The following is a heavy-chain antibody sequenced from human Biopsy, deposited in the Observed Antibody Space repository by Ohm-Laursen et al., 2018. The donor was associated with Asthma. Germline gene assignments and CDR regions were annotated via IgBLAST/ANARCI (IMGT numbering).Heavy chain of an antibody. CDR1: GYTFIGCH. V-gene: IGHV1-2*02. Sequence: GASVKVSCNASGYTFIGCHIHWMRQAPGQGLEWTGWINPNSGGTNYAQKFQGRVTMTRDTSISTAYMEVSRLRSDDTAVYYCARGQKSAGDRWFDPWGQGTLVTVSS. CDR2: INPNSGGT. D-gene: IGHD6-13*01. J-gene: IGHJ5*02. CDR3: ARGQKSAGDRWFDP.